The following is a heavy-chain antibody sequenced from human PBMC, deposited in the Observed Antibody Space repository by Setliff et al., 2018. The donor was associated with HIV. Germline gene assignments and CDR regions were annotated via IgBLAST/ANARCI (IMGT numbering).Heavy chain of an antibody. J-gene: IGHJ3*02. V-gene: IGHV1-69*06. CDR1: GGPFRTYS. CDR2: IIPIFGKT. CDR3: AENRSPSIFSSPTNAFDI. Sequence: ASVKVSCKGFGGPFRTYSLSWVRQAPGQGLEWMGGIIPIFGKTNYAQKFQGRVTITADKSTTTALMDLSGLRSEDTAFSYCAENRSPSIFSSPTNAFDIWGQGTMVTVSS. D-gene: IGHD3-9*01.